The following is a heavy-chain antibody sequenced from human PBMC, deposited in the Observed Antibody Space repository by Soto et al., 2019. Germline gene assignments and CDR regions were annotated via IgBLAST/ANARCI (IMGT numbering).Heavy chain of an antibody. J-gene: IGHJ6*03. Sequence: GGSLRLSCAASGFTFSRYWMSWVRQAPGKGLEWVANIKEDGSEKSYVDSVKGRFTISRDNAKNSLYLQMNSLRAEDTAVYYCARVGYYYYMDVRGKGTTVTVSS. CDR1: GFTFSRYW. CDR3: ARVGYYYYMDV. V-gene: IGHV3-7*01. D-gene: IGHD3-16*01. CDR2: IKEDGSEK.